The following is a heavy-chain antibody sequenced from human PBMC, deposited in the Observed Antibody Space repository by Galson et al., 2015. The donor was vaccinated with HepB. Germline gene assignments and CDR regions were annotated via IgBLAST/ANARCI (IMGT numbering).Heavy chain of an antibody. CDR3: ARDLWFRDDYYYYYLDV. Sequence: SLRLSCAASGFTFSGYSMSWFRQTPGKGLEWVSSINTSNNTIYYAEYVKGRFTIDRDNAKNSLCLQMNSLRAEDTAVYYCARDLWFRDDYYYYYLDVWGKGTTVTISS. CDR2: INTSNNTI. V-gene: IGHV3-11*01. D-gene: IGHD3-10*01. CDR1: GFTFSGYS. J-gene: IGHJ6*03.